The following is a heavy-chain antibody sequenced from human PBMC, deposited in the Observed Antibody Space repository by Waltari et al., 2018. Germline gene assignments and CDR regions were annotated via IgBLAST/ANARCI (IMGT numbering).Heavy chain of an antibody. Sequence: QVQLQESGPGLVKPSETLSLTCPVPGYSLSSGYYWGWIRQPPGKGLEWIGSIYHSGSTYYNLSLKSRVTISVDTSKNQFSLKLSSVTAADTAVYYCVGISYYYYYGMDVWGQGTTVTVSS. J-gene: IGHJ6*02. D-gene: IGHD3-3*02. CDR2: IYHSGST. V-gene: IGHV4-38-2*01. CDR3: VGISYYYYYGMDV. CDR1: GYSLSSGYY.